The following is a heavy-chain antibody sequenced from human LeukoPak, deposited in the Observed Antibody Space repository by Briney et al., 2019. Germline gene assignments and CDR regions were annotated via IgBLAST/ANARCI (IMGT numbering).Heavy chain of an antibody. D-gene: IGHD2-15*01. V-gene: IGHV3-23*01. J-gene: IGHJ4*02. CDR2: ISGSGGST. CDR1: GFTFSSYA. CDR3: ANHILGYCSGGSCANFDH. Sequence: PGGSLRLSCAASGFTFSSYAMSWVRQALGKGLWWVSAISGSGGSTYYADSVKGRFTISRDNSKNTLYLKMNSLRAEDTAVYYCANHILGYCSGGSCANFDHWGQGTLVTVSS.